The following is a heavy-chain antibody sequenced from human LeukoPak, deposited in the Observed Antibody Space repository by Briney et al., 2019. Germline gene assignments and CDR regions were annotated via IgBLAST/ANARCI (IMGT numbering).Heavy chain of an antibody. CDR1: GGSISSYY. J-gene: IGHJ5*02. CDR2: IFYTGST. V-gene: IGHV4-59*12. D-gene: IGHD2-15*01. CDR3: ARTEGRYCSGGSRTCWFDP. Sequence: PSETLSLTCTVSGGSISSYYWSWIRQPPWKGLEWIGHIFYTGSTNYNPSLKSRVTMSVDTSKNQFSLKLSSVTALDTAVYYCARTEGRYCSGGSRTCWFDPWGQGTLVTVSS.